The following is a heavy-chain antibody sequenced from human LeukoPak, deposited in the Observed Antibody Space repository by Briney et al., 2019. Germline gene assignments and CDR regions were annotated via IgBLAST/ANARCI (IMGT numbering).Heavy chain of an antibody. CDR3: ARVSPNRRISYGYQNWFDP. D-gene: IGHD5-18*01. J-gene: IGHJ5*02. Sequence: ASVKVSCKASEYTFTSYYMYWVRQAPGQGLEWMGIINPNRGSTSYAQKFQGRVTMTRDMSTSTVYMELSSLRSDDTAVYFCARVSPNRRISYGYQNWFDPWGQGTLVSVSS. CDR2: INPNRGST. CDR1: EYTFTSYY. V-gene: IGHV1-46*01.